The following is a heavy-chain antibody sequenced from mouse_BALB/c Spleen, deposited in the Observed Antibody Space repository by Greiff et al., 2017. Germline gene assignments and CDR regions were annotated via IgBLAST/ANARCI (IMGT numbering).Heavy chain of an antibody. Sequence: EVKLVESGGGLVQPKGSLKLSCAASGFSFNTYAMNWVRQAPGQGLEWVARIRSKSNNYATYYADSVKDRFTISRDDSQSMLYLQMNNLKTEVTAMYACVRHRDLAREYWGQGSTVTGSS. V-gene: IGHV10-1*02. CDR1: GFSFNTYA. CDR2: IRSKSNNYAT. CDR3: VRHRDLAREY. J-gene: IGHJ4*01.